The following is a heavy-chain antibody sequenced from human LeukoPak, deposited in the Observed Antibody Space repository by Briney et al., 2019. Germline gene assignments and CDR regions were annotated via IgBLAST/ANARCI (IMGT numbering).Heavy chain of an antibody. CDR3: ARLDDFVMPGMDV. D-gene: IGHD3-3*01. V-gene: IGHV3-21*01. CDR2: ISSSSSYI. J-gene: IGHJ6*02. CDR1: GFTFSSYS. Sequence: PGGSLRLSCAASGFTFSSYSMNWVRQAPGKGLEWVSSISSSSSYIYYADSVKGRFTISRDNAKNSLYLQMNSLRAEDTAVYYCARLDDFVMPGMDVWGQGTTVTVSS.